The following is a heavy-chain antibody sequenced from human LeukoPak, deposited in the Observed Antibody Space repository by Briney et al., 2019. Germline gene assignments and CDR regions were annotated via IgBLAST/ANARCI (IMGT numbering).Heavy chain of an antibody. J-gene: IGHJ4*02. V-gene: IGHV3-53*01. Sequence: PGGSLRLSCAASGFTVSSNYMSWVRQAPGKGLEWVSAIYSGGSTYYADSVKGRFTVSRDNSKNMLYLQMNSLRVEDTAVYYCAGDTSGYYYVDYWGQGTLVTVSS. D-gene: IGHD3-22*01. CDR2: IYSGGST. CDR1: GFTVSSNY. CDR3: AGDTSGYYYVDY.